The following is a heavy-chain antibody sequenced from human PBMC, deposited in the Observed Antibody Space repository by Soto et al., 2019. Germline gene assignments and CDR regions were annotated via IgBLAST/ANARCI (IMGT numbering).Heavy chain of an antibody. CDR3: ASSSRRRGDYYGMDV. J-gene: IGHJ6*02. Sequence: GESLKISCKGSGYSFTSYWISWVRQMPGKGLEWMGRIDPSDSYTNYSPSFQGHVTISADKSISTAYLQWSSLKASDTAMYYCASSSRRRGDYYGMDVWGQGTTVTVSS. D-gene: IGHD6-13*01. CDR1: GYSFTSYW. V-gene: IGHV5-10-1*01. CDR2: IDPSDSYT.